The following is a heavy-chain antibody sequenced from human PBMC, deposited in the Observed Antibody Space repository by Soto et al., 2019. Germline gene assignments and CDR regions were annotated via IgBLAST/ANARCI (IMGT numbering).Heavy chain of an antibody. V-gene: IGHV3-30*18. CDR1: GFTFSSYG. Sequence: GGSLRLSCAASGFTFSSYGMHWVRQAPGKGLEWVAVISYDGSNKYYADSVKGRFTISRVNSKNTLYLQMNSLRAEDTAVYYCAKDIGRGGLYYYYGMDVWGQGTTVTVSS. J-gene: IGHJ6*02. D-gene: IGHD1-26*01. CDR2: ISYDGSNK. CDR3: AKDIGRGGLYYYYGMDV.